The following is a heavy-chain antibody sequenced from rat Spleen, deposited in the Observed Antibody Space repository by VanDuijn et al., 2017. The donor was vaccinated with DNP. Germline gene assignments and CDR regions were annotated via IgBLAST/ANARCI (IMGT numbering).Heavy chain of an antibody. D-gene: IGHD1-1*01. Sequence: EVQLVESGGGLVQPGRSLKLSCAASGFTFSNYYMAWVRQAPKKGLEWVATISTSGSRTYYPDSVKGRFTVSRDNAKSTLYLQMNSLRSEDMATYYCVRSGSYSGGFVYWGQGTLVSVSS. V-gene: IGHV5-25*01. CDR2: ISTSGSRT. J-gene: IGHJ3*01. CDR1: GFTFSNYY. CDR3: VRSGSYSGGFVY.